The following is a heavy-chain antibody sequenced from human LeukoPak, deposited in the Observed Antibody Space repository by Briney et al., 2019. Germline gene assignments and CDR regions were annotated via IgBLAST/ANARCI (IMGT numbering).Heavy chain of an antibody. CDR3: ARGPNRWWVVSRNWGMDV. D-gene: IGHD2-15*01. V-gene: IGHV3-43*01. J-gene: IGHJ6*02. CDR1: GLSIGDNS. Sequence: SGGSLRLSCAASGLSIGDNSMHWVRQAPGKGLEWVSLISWDESTTYYSDSVKGRFTVSRDSSKNSLHLQMNSLRTEDTALYYCARGPNRWWVVSRNWGMDVWGQGTTVTVS. CDR2: ISWDESTT.